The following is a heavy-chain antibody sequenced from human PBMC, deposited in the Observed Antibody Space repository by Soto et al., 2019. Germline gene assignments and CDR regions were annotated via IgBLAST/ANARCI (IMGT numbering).Heavy chain of an antibody. CDR3: ARDGHSSGWQEIKPNWFDP. CDR1: GFTFSSYS. CDR2: ISSSSSYI. V-gene: IGHV3-21*01. J-gene: IGHJ5*02. Sequence: GGSLRLSCAASGFTFSSYSMNWVRQAPGKGLEWVSSISSSSSYIYYAGSVKGRFTISRDNAKNSLYLQMNSLRAEDTAVYYCARDGHSSGWQEIKPNWFDPWGQGTLVRVSS. D-gene: IGHD6-19*01.